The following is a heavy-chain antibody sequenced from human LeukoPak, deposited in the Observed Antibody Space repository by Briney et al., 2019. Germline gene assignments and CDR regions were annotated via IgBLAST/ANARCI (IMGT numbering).Heavy chain of an antibody. CDR3: ARSLFRIAARPHFDY. D-gene: IGHD6-6*01. Sequence: SETLSLTCTVSGDSLNSSTYYWGWVRQPPGKGLEYIGSVFYSGNSYYNPTLKGRVTLSIDTSKNHFSLRLSSVAAADTAVYYCARSLFRIAARPHFDYWGRGTVVTVSS. CDR1: GDSLNSSTYY. J-gene: IGHJ4*02. CDR2: VFYSGNS. V-gene: IGHV4-39*02.